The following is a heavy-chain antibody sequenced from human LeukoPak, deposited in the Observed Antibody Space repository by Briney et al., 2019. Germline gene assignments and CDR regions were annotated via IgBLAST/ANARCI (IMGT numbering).Heavy chain of an antibody. CDR2: ISGSGDYT. CDR3: AKSMGFAYYFDY. V-gene: IGHV3-23*01. CDR1: GFPFSSYG. D-gene: IGHD1-26*01. J-gene: IGHJ4*02. Sequence: PGGSLRLSCAASGFPFSSYGVSWVRQAPGKGLEWVSAISGSGDYTYYADSVKGRFTISRDNSKNTLYLQMNSLRAEDMAVYYCAKSMGFAYYFDYWGQGTLVTVSS.